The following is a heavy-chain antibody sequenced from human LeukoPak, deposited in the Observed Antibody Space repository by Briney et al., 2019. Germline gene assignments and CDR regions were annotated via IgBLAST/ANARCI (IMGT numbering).Heavy chain of an antibody. V-gene: IGHV3-33*08. CDR2: IWYDGGNE. CDR1: GFTFRTYG. D-gene: IGHD5-18*01. Sequence: GGSLRLSCAASGFTFRTYGMHWVRQAPGKGLEWVAVIWYDGGNEYYADSVKGRFTISRDNPKNTVSLQMNSLTAEDTAVYYCARGSGNSYGVFDYWGQGTLVTVSS. J-gene: IGHJ4*02. CDR3: ARGSGNSYGVFDY.